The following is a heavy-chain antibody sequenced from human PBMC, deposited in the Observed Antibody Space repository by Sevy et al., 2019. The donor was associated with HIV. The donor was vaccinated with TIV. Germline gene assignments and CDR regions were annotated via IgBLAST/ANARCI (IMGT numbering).Heavy chain of an antibody. CDR3: AKGLEYCYDSSGYYYLESYFDY. Sequence: GGSLRLSCAASGFTFDDYTMHWVRQAPGKGLEWVSLISWDGGSTYYADSVKGRFTISRDNSKNSLYLQMNSLRTEDTALYYCAKGLEYCYDSSGYYYLESYFDYWGQGTLVTVSS. CDR2: ISWDGGST. D-gene: IGHD3-22*01. J-gene: IGHJ4*02. CDR1: GFTFDDYT. V-gene: IGHV3-43*01.